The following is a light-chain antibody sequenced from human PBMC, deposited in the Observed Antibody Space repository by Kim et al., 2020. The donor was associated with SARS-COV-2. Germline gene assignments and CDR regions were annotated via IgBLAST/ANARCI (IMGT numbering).Light chain of an antibody. CDR1: KLGDKY. CDR2: QDS. J-gene: IGLJ2*01. V-gene: IGLV3-1*01. Sequence: SYELTQPPSVSVSPGQTASITCSGDKLGDKYACWYQQKPGQSPVLVIYQDSKRPSGIPERFSGSNSGNTATLTISGTQAMDDAAYYCQAWDSSTVVFGGG. CDR3: QAWDSSTVV.